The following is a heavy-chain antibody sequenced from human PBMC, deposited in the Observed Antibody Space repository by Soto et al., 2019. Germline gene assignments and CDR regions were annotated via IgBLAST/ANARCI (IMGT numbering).Heavy chain of an antibody. CDR1: GGSFIGYY. J-gene: IGHJ6*02. D-gene: IGHD3-10*01. V-gene: IGHV4-34*01. Sequence: PSETLSLTCAVYGGSFIGYYCIWIRQAPVKWLEWIVEINHSGSTNYNPSLKSRVTISVDTSKNQFSLKLSSVTAADTAVYYCARGVVRYYYYYYGMDVWGQGTTVTVSS. CDR2: INHSGST. CDR3: ARGVVRYYYYYYGMDV.